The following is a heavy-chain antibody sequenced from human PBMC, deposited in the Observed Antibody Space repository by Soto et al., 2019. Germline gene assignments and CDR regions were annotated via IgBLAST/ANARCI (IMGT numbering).Heavy chain of an antibody. CDR1: GYTFTSYD. V-gene: IGHV1-8*01. J-gene: IGHJ6*02. CDR2: MKPNSGNT. CDR3: ARDDGDRTRTYSYYGMDV. Sequence: QVQLVQSGAEVKKPGASVKVSCKASGYTFTSYDINWVRQATGQGLEWMGWMKPNSGNTGYAQKFQGRVTITRNTSIRNAYMELSSLRSEDTAVYYCARDDGDRTRTYSYYGMDVWGQGTTVTVSS. D-gene: IGHD4-17*01.